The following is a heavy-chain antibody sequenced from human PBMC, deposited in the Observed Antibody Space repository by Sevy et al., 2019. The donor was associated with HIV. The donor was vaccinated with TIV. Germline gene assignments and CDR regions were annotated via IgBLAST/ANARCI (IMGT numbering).Heavy chain of an antibody. CDR3: ARDQVTIFGVGENWFDP. V-gene: IGHV3-74*01. CDR1: EFTFSSYW. Sequence: GGSLRLSCAASEFTFSSYWMHWVRQAPGKGLVWVSRINSDGRSTRYADSVKGRFTISRDNAKNTLYLQMNSLRAEDTAVYYCARDQVTIFGVGENWFDPWGQGTLVTVSS. J-gene: IGHJ5*02. CDR2: INSDGRST. D-gene: IGHD3-3*01.